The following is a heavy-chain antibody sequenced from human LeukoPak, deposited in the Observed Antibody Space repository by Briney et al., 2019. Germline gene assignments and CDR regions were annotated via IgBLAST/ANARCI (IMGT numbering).Heavy chain of an antibody. CDR3: ARVPSSSDWFDP. J-gene: IGHJ5*02. D-gene: IGHD6-13*01. V-gene: IGHV1-8*03. Sequence: ALVKVSCKASGYTFTSYDINWVRQATGQGLEWMGWMNPNSGNTGYAQKFQGRVTITRNTSISTAYMELSSLRSEDTAVYYCARVPSSSDWFDPWGQGTLVTVSS. CDR2: MNPNSGNT. CDR1: GYTFTSYD.